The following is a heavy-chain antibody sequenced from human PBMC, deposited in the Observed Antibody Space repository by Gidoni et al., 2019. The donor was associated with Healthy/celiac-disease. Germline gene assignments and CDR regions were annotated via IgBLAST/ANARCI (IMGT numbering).Heavy chain of an antibody. CDR2: INHSGST. V-gene: IGHV4-34*01. CDR1: GGSFSGYY. CDR3: APSSSWYYFDY. J-gene: IGHJ4*02. D-gene: IGHD6-13*01. Sequence: QVQLQQWGAGLLKPSETLSLTCAVYGGSFSGYYWSWIRQPPGKGLEWIGEINHSGSTNYNPSLKSRVTISVDTSKNQFSLKLSSVTAADTAVYYCAPSSSWYYFDYWGQGTLVTVSS.